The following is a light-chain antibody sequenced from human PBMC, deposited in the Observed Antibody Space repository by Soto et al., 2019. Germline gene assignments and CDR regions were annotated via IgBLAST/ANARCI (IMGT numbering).Light chain of an antibody. CDR1: KLGDKY. CDR3: QAWDSSTGV. Sequence: YELTQPPSVSVSPGQTASITCSGDKLGDKYACWYQQKPGQSPVLVIYQDSKRPSGIPERFSGSNSGNTATLTICGTQAMDEADYYCQAWDSSTGVFGGGTKVTVL. J-gene: IGLJ2*01. V-gene: IGLV3-1*01. CDR2: QDS.